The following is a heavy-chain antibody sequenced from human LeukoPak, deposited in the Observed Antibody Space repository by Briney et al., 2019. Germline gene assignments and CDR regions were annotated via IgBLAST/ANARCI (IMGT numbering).Heavy chain of an antibody. Sequence: GGSLRLSCTASGFTFGDYAMSWVRQAPGKGLEWVGCIRSKAYGGTTEYAASVKGRFTISRDDSKSIGYLQMNSLKAQDQGVCYCSRKNWNRPGVYYYYMDVWGKGTTVTVSS. J-gene: IGHJ6*03. V-gene: IGHV3-49*04. D-gene: IGHD1-1*01. CDR2: IRSKAYGGTT. CDR1: GFTFGDYA. CDR3: SRKNWNRPGVYYYYMDV.